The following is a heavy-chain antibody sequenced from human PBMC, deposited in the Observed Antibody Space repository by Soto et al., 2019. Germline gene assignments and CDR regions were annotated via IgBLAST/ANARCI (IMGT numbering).Heavy chain of an antibody. CDR3: ARPLWRDDYNWGYFDL. D-gene: IGHD4-4*01. Sequence: GSGGGVVQPGRSLRLSCAASGFTFSSYAMHWVRQAPGKGLEWVAVISYDGSNKYYADSVKGRFTISRDNSKNTLYLQMNSLRAEDTAVYYCARPLWRDDYNWGYFDLWGRGTLVTVSS. V-gene: IGHV3-30-3*01. J-gene: IGHJ2*01. CDR2: ISYDGSNK. CDR1: GFTFSSYA.